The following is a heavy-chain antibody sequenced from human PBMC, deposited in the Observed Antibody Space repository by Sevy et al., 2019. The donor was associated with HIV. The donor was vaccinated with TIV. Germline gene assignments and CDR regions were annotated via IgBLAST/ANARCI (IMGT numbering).Heavy chain of an antibody. CDR1: GGSISSSSYY. D-gene: IGHD3-3*01. Sequence: SETLSLTCTVSGGSISSSSYYWGWIRQPPGKGLELIGGIYYSGSTYYNLSLKSHVSISVDTSKNQFSLKLSSVTAADTAVYYCARQNYDFWSGYYDYWGQGTLVTVSS. CDR3: ARQNYDFWSGYYDY. CDR2: IYYSGST. V-gene: IGHV4-39*01. J-gene: IGHJ4*02.